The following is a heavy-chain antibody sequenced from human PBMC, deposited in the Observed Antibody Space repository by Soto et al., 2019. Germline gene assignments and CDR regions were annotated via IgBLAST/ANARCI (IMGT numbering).Heavy chain of an antibody. CDR1: GGSFSGYY. CDR3: ARGVVVPAAIRACMDV. V-gene: IGHV4-34*01. CDR2: INHSGST. J-gene: IGHJ6*02. D-gene: IGHD2-2*01. Sequence: SETLSLTCAVYGGSFSGYYWSWIRQPPGKGLEWIGEINHSGSTNYNPSLKSRVTISVDTSKNQFSLKLSSVTAADTAVYYCARGVVVPAAIRACMDVWGQGTTVTV.